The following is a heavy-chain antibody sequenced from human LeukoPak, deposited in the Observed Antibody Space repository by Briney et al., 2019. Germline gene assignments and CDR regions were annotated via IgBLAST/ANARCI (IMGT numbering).Heavy chain of an antibody. Sequence: GGSLRLSCAASGFPFSSFSMNWVRQAPGKGLEWVSYISSSTSIIYYADSVKGRFTISRDNSKNTLYLQMNSLRAEDTAVNYCARAPDDNYYYYGMDVWGQGTTVTVSS. V-gene: IGHV3-48*01. CDR2: ISSSTSII. CDR1: GFPFSSFS. D-gene: IGHD3-22*01. CDR3: ARAPDDNYYYYGMDV. J-gene: IGHJ6*02.